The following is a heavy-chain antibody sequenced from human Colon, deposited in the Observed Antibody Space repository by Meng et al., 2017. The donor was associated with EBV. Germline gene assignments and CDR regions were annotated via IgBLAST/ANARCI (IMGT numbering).Heavy chain of an antibody. D-gene: IGHD3-10*01. CDR1: GGSISSGGYY. CDR2: IYYSGST. Sequence: QVQLQESGPGLVKPSQTLSLTCNVSGGSISSGGYYWSWIRQHPGKGLEWIGYIYYSGSTYYNPSLKNRVTISVDTSKDQFSLKLSSVTAADTAVYYCQFSLSGSGSGLTWGQGTLVTVSS. J-gene: IGHJ4*02. V-gene: IGHV4-31*03. CDR3: QFSLSGSGSGLT.